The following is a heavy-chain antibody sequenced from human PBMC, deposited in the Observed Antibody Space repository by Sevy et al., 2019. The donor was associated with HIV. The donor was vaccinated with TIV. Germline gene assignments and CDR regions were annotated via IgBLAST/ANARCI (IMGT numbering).Heavy chain of an antibody. J-gene: IGHJ4*02. CDR2: ISCSGGST. CDR3: AKAPSPYYYDSSGYYPLHYFYY. V-gene: IGHV3-23*01. Sequence: GGSLRLSCAASGFTFSSYAMSWVRQAPGKGLEWVSAISCSGGSTYYADSVKGRFTISRDNSKNTLYLQMNSLRAEDTAVYYCAKAPSPYYYDSSGYYPLHYFYYWGQGTLVTVSS. D-gene: IGHD3-22*01. CDR1: GFTFSSYA.